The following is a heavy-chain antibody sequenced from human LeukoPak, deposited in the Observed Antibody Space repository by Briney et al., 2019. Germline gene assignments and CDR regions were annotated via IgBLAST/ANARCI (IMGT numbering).Heavy chain of an antibody. V-gene: IGHV3-53*01. J-gene: IGHJ4*02. Sequence: PGGSLRLSCAASDVTVSSKYMSWVRQAPGKGLEWVSVIYSGDRTNYADSVKGRFTISTDSSQNTLYLQMNSLKAEDTAVYYCARVLDDSSGYDYWGQGTLVTVSS. D-gene: IGHD3-22*01. CDR3: ARVLDDSSGYDY. CDR2: IYSGDRT. CDR1: DVTVSSKY.